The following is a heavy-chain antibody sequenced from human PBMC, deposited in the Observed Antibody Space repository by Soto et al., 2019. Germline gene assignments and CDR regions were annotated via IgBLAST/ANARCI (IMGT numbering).Heavy chain of an antibody. V-gene: IGHV3-30*18. J-gene: IGHJ6*02. CDR2: ISYDGSTK. Sequence: GGSLRLSCAAYGFTFSSYGMHWVRQAPGKGLEWVAVISYDGSTKYYADSVKGRFTIARDNSKNTLYLQMNRLRADDTAVYYCAKTTISEGAMDVWGQGTTVTVSS. D-gene: IGHD3-3*01. CDR3: AKTTISEGAMDV. CDR1: GFTFSSYG.